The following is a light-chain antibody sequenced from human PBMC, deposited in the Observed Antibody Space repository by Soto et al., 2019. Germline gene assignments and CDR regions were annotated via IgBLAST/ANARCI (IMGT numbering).Light chain of an antibody. CDR1: QSINTW. J-gene: IGKJ1*01. CDR3: QQYGTYWT. Sequence: DIAMTQSPSMRSASVGDRVTSACRASQSINTWLAWYQQKPGKAPKLLIYKASSLESGVPSRFSGSGSGTEFTLTISSLQPDDFATYYCQQYGTYWTFGQGTKVDIK. CDR2: KAS. V-gene: IGKV1-5*03.